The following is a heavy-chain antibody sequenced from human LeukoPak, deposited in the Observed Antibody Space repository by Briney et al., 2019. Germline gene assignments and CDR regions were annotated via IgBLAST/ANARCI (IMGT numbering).Heavy chain of an antibody. CDR1: GGSISRHF. Sequence: HPSETLSLTCSVSGGSISRHFGSWIRQPPGKGLDLIAFIHYSGRTKYNPSLQSRVTISIDTSENNFSLKLTSVTAADPAVYYCARLLDNDSSGDPDTFDMWGQGTVVSVSS. V-gene: IGHV4-59*11. CDR3: ARLLDNDSSGDPDTFDM. D-gene: IGHD3-22*01. CDR2: IHYSGRT. J-gene: IGHJ3*02.